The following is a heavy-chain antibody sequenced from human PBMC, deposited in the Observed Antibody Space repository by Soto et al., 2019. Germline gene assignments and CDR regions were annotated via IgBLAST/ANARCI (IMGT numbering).Heavy chain of an antibody. Sequence: SETLSLTCTVSGGSISSGPYSWGWIRQPPGKGLEWIGTFYYSGSTHYNPSLESRVTISVDTSKNQFSLKVSSVTAADTAVYYCARLGGFCTYSYCEGYDVQYFWGRGTTVTVAS. D-gene: IGHD5-12*01. J-gene: IGHJ6*02. CDR2: FYYSGST. V-gene: IGHV4-39*01. CDR1: GGSISSGPYS. CDR3: ARLGGFCTYSYCEGYDVQYF.